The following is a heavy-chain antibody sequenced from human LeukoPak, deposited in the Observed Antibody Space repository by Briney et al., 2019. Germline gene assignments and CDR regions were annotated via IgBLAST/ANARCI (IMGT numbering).Heavy chain of an antibody. D-gene: IGHD3-10*01. J-gene: IGHJ6*03. CDR1: GYTFTSYG. Sequence: ASVKVSCKASGYTFTSYGISWVRQATGQGLEWMGWMNPNSGNTGYAQKFQGRVTMTRDTSTSTVYMELSSLRSEDTAVYYCARGITMIRGVISVGAGIGSQPKRYYYYYYMDVWGKGTTVTISS. CDR3: ARGITMIRGVISVGAGIGSQPKRYYYYYYMDV. CDR2: MNPNSGNT. V-gene: IGHV1-8*02.